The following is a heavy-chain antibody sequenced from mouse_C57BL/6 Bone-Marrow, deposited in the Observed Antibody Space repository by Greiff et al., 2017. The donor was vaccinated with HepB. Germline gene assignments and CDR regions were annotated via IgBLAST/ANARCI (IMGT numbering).Heavy chain of an antibody. J-gene: IGHJ4*01. Sequence: EVQLQQSGPELVKPGASVKISCKASGYTFTDYYMNWVKQSHGKSLEWIGDINPNNGGTSYNQKFKGKATLTVDKSSSTAYMELRSLTSEDSAVYYCARSEFSGALTTWGAMDYWGQGTSVTVSS. CDR1: GYTFTDYY. V-gene: IGHV1-26*01. CDR2: INPNNGGT. CDR3: ARSEFSGALTTWGAMDY. D-gene: IGHD1-1*01.